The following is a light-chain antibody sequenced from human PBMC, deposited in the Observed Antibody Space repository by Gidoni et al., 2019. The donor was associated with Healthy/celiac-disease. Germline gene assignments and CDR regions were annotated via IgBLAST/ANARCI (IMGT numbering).Light chain of an antibody. Sequence: EIVLTPSPGTLSLSPGERATLSCRASQSVSSSYLAWYQQKPGQAPRLLIYGASSRATGIPDRFSGSGSGTDFTLTISRLEPEDFAVYYCQQYGSSPYMYTFXXXTKLEIK. J-gene: IGKJ2*01. CDR1: QSVSSSY. CDR2: GAS. CDR3: QQYGSSPYMYT. V-gene: IGKV3-20*01.